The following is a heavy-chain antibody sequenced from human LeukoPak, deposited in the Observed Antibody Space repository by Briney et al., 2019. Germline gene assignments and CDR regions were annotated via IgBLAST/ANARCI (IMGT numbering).Heavy chain of an antibody. CDR3: ARDDSSARANY. CDR1: GFTFSNYW. J-gene: IGHJ4*02. Sequence: PGGSLRLSCAASGFTFSNYWMHWVRHAPGKGLVWVSRIDTDGRSTVYADSLKGRFTISRDNAKNTLYLQMNSLRAEDTAVYYCARDDSSARANYWGQGTLVTVSS. CDR2: IDTDGRST. V-gene: IGHV3-74*01. D-gene: IGHD3-22*01.